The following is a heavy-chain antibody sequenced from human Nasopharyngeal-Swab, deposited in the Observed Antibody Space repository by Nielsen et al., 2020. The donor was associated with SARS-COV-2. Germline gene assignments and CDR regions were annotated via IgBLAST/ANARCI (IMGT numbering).Heavy chain of an antibody. CDR1: GYTFTSYG. CDR3: ARDLSHVPVYDSSGYYEDY. V-gene: IGHV1-18*01. J-gene: IGHJ4*02. Sequence: ASVKVSCKASGYTFTSYGISWVRQAPGQGLEWMGWISAYNGNTNYAQKLQGRVTMTRDTSTSTVYMELSSLRSEDTAVYYCARDLSHVPVYDSSGYYEDYWGQGTLVTVSS. CDR2: ISAYNGNT. D-gene: IGHD3-22*01.